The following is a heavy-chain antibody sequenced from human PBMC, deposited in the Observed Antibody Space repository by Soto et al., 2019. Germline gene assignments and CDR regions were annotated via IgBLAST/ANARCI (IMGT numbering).Heavy chain of an antibody. V-gene: IGHV3-11*01. CDR3: ARVLVFYGGFDP. J-gene: IGHJ5*02. D-gene: IGHD2-21*02. Sequence: PGGSLRLSCAASGFTFTDNYMSWIRPAPGKGLEWLSYISSSGSTIYYADSVKGRFTISRDNAKNSLYLQMNSLRAEDTAVYYCARVLVFYGGFDPWGQGTLVTVSS. CDR2: ISSSGSTI. CDR1: GFTFTDNY.